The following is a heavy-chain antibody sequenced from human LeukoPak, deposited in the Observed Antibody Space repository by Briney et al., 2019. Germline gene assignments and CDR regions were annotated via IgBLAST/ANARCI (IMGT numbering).Heavy chain of an antibody. J-gene: IGHJ4*02. CDR1: GDTFTTYD. D-gene: IGHD1-26*01. CDR3: ARSTMGARRKYDY. V-gene: IGHV1-8*01. CDR2: LNPNSGNT. Sequence: ASVKVSCTASGDTFTTYDVNWVRQATGQGLEWMGWLNPNSGNTGYVQKFQGRVTMTMNTSISTAYMELTSLTSEDTAVYYCARSTMGARRKYDYWGQGTLVTVSS.